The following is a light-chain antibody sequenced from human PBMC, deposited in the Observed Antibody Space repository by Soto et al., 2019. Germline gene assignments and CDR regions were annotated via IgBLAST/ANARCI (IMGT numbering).Light chain of an antibody. J-gene: IGKJ4*01. V-gene: IGKV3-11*01. Sequence: EIVLTQSPATLSLSPGERATLSCRASQSVSSYLAWYQQKPGQAPRLLIYDASNRATGIPARFSGSGSGTDFTLNISSLEPEDLAVYYCQQRSNWPPLTFGGGTKVEIK. CDR1: QSVSSY. CDR3: QQRSNWPPLT. CDR2: DAS.